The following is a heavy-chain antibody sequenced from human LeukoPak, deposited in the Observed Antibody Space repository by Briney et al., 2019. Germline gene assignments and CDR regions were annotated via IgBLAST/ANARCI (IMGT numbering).Heavy chain of an antibody. D-gene: IGHD3-22*01. CDR1: GGSISSYY. CDR3: ARLTPRDSSGYYSGYFQH. J-gene: IGHJ1*01. V-gene: IGHV4-4*09. CDR2: IYTSGGT. Sequence: SETLSLTCTVSGGSISSYYWSWIRQPPGKGLEWIGYIYTSGGTNYNPSLKSRVTISVDTSKNQFSLKLNSVTAADTAVYYCARLTPRDSSGYYSGYFQHWGQGTLVTVSS.